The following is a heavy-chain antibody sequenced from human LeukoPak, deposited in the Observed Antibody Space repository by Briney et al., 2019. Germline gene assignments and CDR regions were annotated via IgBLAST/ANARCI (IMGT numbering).Heavy chain of an antibody. Sequence: PGGSLRLSCAASGFTFSSYTMNWVRQAPGKGLEWVSSISSSSSYIYYADSVKGRFTFSRDNAKNSLYLQMNSLRAEDTAVYYCARDADTLYRFDYWGQGTLVTVSS. D-gene: IGHD1-26*01. CDR2: ISSSSSYI. J-gene: IGHJ4*02. V-gene: IGHV3-21*01. CDR3: ARDADTLYRFDY. CDR1: GFTFSSYT.